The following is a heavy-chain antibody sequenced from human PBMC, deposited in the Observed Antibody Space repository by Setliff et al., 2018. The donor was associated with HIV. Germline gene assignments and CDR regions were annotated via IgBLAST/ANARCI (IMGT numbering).Heavy chain of an antibody. J-gene: IGHJ4*02. CDR2: IYFNGTT. V-gene: IGHV4-59*11. CDR1: GASISSHY. CDR3: ARAISAAGIAPFDF. Sequence: PETLSLTCTVSGASISSHYWSWIRQPPGKGLEWIGYIYFNGTTNYNPSLKSRVTISVDTSKNQFSLNLNSVTAADTAVYYCARAISAAGIAPFDFWGQGTLVTVSS. D-gene: IGHD6-13*01.